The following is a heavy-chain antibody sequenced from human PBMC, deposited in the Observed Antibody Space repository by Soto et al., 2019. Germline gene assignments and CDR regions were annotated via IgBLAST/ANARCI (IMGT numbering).Heavy chain of an antibody. J-gene: IGHJ4*02. D-gene: IGHD6-6*01. CDR1: GFSLSTSGVG. CDR3: AHRRGSSSPFAY. CDR2: IYWDDDK. V-gene: IGHV2-5*02. Sequence: QITLKESGPTLVKPTQTLTLTCTFSGFSLSTSGVGVGWIRQPPGKALEWLPLIYWDDDKRYRPSLKSRLTIPKDPSKNHVVLTMTNMDPVDTATYFCAHRRGSSSPFAYGGQGTLVTVSS.